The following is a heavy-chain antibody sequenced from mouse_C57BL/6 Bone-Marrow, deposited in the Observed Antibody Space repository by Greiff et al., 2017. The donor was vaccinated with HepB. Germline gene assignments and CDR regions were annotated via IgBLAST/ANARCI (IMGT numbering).Heavy chain of an antibody. V-gene: IGHV1-4*01. Sequence: VQRVESGAELARPGASVKMSCKASGYTFTSYTMHWVKQRPGQGLEWIGYMNPSSGYTKYNQKFKDKATLTADNSSSTAYMQLSSLTSEDSAVYYCARSPIYDGYYWYFDVWGTGTTVTVSS. D-gene: IGHD2-3*01. CDR2: MNPSSGYT. J-gene: IGHJ1*03. CDR3: ARSPIYDGYYWYFDV. CDR1: GYTFTSYT.